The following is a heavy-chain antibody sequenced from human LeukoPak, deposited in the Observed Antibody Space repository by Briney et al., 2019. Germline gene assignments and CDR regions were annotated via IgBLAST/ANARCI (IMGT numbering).Heavy chain of an antibody. J-gene: IGHJ4*02. V-gene: IGHV3-30*02. Sequence: GGSLRLSCAASGFTVNSYGMHWVRQAPGKGLEWVAFIRYDGSIKYYADSVKGRFTISRDDSKNTLYLQMNSLRSEDRAVYYCVKGHCSGGSCNYFDYWGQGTLVTVSS. CDR1: GFTVNSYG. CDR3: VKGHCSGGSCNYFDY. CDR2: IRYDGSIK. D-gene: IGHD2-15*01.